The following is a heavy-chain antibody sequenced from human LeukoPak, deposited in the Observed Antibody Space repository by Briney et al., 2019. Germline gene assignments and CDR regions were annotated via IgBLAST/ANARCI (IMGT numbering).Heavy chain of an antibody. V-gene: IGHV4-39*07. CDR1: GGSISSTAYY. CDR3: ARDRGSSSRPYYYYYGMDV. CDR2: IYYTGIT. Sequence: SETLSLTCSVSGGSISSTAYYWGWIRQPPGKGLEWIGSIYYTGITYYNPSLKSRVTISVDTSKNQFSLKLSPVTAADTAVYYCARDRGSSSRPYYYYYGMDVWGQGTTVTVSS. D-gene: IGHD6-6*01. J-gene: IGHJ6*02.